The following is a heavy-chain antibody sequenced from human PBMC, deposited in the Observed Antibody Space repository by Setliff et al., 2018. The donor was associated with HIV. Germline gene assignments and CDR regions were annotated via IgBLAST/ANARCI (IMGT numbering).Heavy chain of an antibody. D-gene: IGHD6-19*01. CDR3: ARVPYRSAWFSGGHDAFDV. J-gene: IGHJ3*01. V-gene: IGHV1-69*13. CDR2: IIPIFCAT. CDR1: GRRFSSYA. Sequence: SVKVSCKTSGRRFSSYAVSWVRQAPGQGLEWMGGIIPIFCATNYAQKFQGRVTITADESASTVYMELSSLRSEDTALYYCARVPYRSAWFSGGHDAFDVRGQGTMVTVSS.